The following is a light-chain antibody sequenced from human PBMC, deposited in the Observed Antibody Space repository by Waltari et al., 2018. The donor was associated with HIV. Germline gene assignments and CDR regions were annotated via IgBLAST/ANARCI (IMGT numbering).Light chain of an antibody. Sequence: IQLTQSPSFLSASVGDRVTITCRASQGISSYLPWYQQKPGKAPKLLIYSASTLQSGVPSRFSGRASGTEFTLTISSLQPEDFATYYCQQLNSYPVPFTFGPGTKVDIK. CDR1: QGISSY. J-gene: IGKJ3*01. CDR2: SAS. V-gene: IGKV1-9*01. CDR3: QQLNSYPVPFT.